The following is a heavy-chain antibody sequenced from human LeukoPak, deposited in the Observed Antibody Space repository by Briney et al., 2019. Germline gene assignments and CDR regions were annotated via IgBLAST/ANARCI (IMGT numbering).Heavy chain of an antibody. CDR2: INHSGST. CDR1: GGSFSGYY. CDR3: ARAAPYYYGSGSYIRRNLAFDY. D-gene: IGHD3-10*01. V-gene: IGHV4-34*01. J-gene: IGHJ4*02. Sequence: PSETPSLTCAVYGGSFSGYYWSWIRQPPGKGLEWIGEINHSGSTNYNPSLKSRVTISLDTSKNQFSLRLSSVTAADTAVYYCARAAPYYYGSGSYIRRNLAFDYWGQGTLVTVSS.